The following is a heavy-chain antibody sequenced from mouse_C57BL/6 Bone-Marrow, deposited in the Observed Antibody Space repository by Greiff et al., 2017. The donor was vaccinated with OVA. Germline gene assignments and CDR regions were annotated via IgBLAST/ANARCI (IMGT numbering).Heavy chain of an antibody. CDR2: IWSGGST. V-gene: IGHV2-4*01. Sequence: VKLMESGPGLVHPSQSLSITCTVSGFSLTSYGVHWVRQPPGKGLEWLGVIWSGGSTDYNAAFISRPSISKDNSKSQVFFKMNSLQADDTAIYYCAKTGFITTVVATLDWYFDVWGTGTTVTVSS. CDR3: AKTGFITTVVATLDWYFDV. CDR1: GFSLTSYG. J-gene: IGHJ1*03. D-gene: IGHD1-1*01.